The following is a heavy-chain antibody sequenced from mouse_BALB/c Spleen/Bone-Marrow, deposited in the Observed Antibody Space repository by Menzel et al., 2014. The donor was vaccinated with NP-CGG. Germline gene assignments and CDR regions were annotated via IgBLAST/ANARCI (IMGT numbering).Heavy chain of an antibody. D-gene: IGHD2-3*01. J-gene: IGHJ4*01. V-gene: IGHV1-39*01. CDR3: TRDGYYEGFYAMDY. CDR2: IDPYYGGT. CDR1: GYSFTDYN. Sequence: EVQLQQSGPGLEKPGASVKISCKASGYSFTDYNMNWVKQSNGKSLEWIGNIDPYYGGTSYNQKFKGKATLTVDKSSNTAYMQLKSLTSEDSAVYYCTRDGYYEGFYAMDYWGQGTSVTVSS.